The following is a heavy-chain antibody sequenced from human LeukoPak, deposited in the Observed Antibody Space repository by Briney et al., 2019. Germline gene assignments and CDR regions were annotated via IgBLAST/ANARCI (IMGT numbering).Heavy chain of an antibody. CDR2: MNPNSGNT. CDR1: GYTFTSYD. D-gene: IGHD3-22*01. J-gene: IGHJ5*02. V-gene: IGHV1-8*01. Sequence: ASVKVSCKASGYTFTSYDINWVRQATGQGREWMGWMNPNSGNTGYAQKFQGRVTMTRTTSISTAYMELSSLRSEDTAVYYCARGNYYDSSGYNWFDPWGQGTLVTVSS. CDR3: ARGNYYDSSGYNWFDP.